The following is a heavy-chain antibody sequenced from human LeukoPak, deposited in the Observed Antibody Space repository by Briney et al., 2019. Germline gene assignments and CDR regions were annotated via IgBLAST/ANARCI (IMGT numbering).Heavy chain of an antibody. CDR1: GYTFTSYA. CDR2: INAGNGNT. V-gene: IGHV1-3*01. D-gene: IGHD2-2*01. J-gene: IGHJ4*02. Sequence: GASAKVSCKASGYTFTSYAMHWVRQAPGQRLEWMGWINAGNGNTKYSQKFQGRVTITRDTSASTAYMELSSLRSEDTAVYYCARRRCSSTSCSSAPLDYWGQGTLVTVSS. CDR3: ARRRCSSTSCSSAPLDY.